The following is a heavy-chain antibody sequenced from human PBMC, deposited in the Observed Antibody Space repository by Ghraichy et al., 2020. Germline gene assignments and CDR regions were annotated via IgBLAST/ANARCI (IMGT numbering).Heavy chain of an antibody. Sequence: GESLNISCSASGFTFTRYAMNWVRQAPGQGLEWISAVSGSGGGTYFADPVKGRFTISRDNSKNTVYLQMDNLRAGDTAVYYCAKGRGATFNWYFDLWGRGTLVAVSS. D-gene: IGHD1-26*01. CDR1: GFTFTRYA. CDR3: AKGRGATFNWYFDL. J-gene: IGHJ2*01. CDR2: VSGSGGGT. V-gene: IGHV3-23*01.